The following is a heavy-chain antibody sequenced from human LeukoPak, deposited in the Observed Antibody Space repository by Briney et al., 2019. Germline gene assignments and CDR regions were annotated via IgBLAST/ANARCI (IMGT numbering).Heavy chain of an antibody. Sequence: SETLSLTCTVSGGSISSGGYYWSWIRQPPGKGLEWIGYIYYSGSTNYNPSLKSRVTISVDTSKNQFSLKLSSVTAADTAVYYCARAPGGSYPAYYYYGMDVWGQGTTVTVSS. V-gene: IGHV4-61*08. CDR1: GGSISSGGYY. CDR2: IYYSGST. D-gene: IGHD1-26*01. J-gene: IGHJ6*02. CDR3: ARAPGGSYPAYYYYGMDV.